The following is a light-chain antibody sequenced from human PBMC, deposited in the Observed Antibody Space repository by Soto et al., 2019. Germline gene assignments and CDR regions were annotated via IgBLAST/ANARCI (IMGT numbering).Light chain of an antibody. V-gene: IGLV1-44*01. Sequence: QSALTQPLSASGTPGQRVTISCSGTISNIGNNAVNWYQHLPGTAPKFLIYSNSQRPSGVPDRFSGSKSGTSASLAISGLQSEDEADYYCAAWDDSLSAVIFGGGTKLTVL. CDR1: ISNIGNNA. CDR2: SNS. J-gene: IGLJ2*01. CDR3: AAWDDSLSAVI.